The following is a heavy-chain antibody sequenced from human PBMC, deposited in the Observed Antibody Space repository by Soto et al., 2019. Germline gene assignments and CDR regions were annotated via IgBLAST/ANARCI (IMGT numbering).Heavy chain of an antibody. CDR2: MKQDGSEE. CDR3: ARDGYSAGFDI. V-gene: IGHV3-7*01. CDR1: GFTFSSYW. Sequence: EVQLVESGGGLVQPGGSLRLSCETSGFTFSSYWMSWVRQAPGKGLEWVANMKQDGSEEYYVDSVKGRFTISRDNAKNALYLQLNGLRAEDTAVYYCARDGYSAGFDIWGQGTMVTVSS. D-gene: IGHD5-18*01. J-gene: IGHJ3*02.